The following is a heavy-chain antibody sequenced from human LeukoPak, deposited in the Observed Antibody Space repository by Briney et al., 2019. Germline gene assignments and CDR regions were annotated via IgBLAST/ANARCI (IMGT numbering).Heavy chain of an antibody. Sequence: GGSLRLSCTASGFTFGDYAMSWFRQAPGKGLEWVGFIRSKAYGGATENAASVRGRFTISRDDSKSIAYLQMNSLKTEDTAVYYCARGGVYCSSVSCSVDYWGQGILVTVSS. CDR2: IRSKAYGGAT. CDR3: ARGGVYCSSVSCSVDY. CDR1: GFTFGDYA. V-gene: IGHV3-49*03. J-gene: IGHJ4*02. D-gene: IGHD2-2*01.